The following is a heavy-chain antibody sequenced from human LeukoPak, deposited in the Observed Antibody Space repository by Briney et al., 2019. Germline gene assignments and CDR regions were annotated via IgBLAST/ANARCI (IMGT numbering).Heavy chain of an antibody. D-gene: IGHD3-16*02. CDR1: GGSISSYY. CDR2: IYHSGST. CDR3: ARVGGVIVEGAFDI. Sequence: PSETLSLTCGVSGGSISSYYWSWIRQPPGKGLEWIGSIYHSGSTYYNPSLKSRVTISVDTSKNQFSLKLSSVTAADTAVYYCARVGGVIVEGAFDIWGQGTMVTVSS. V-gene: IGHV4-38-2*01. J-gene: IGHJ3*02.